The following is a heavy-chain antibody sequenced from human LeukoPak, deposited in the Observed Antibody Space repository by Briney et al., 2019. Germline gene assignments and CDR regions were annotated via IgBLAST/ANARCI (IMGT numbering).Heavy chain of an antibody. V-gene: IGHV4-59*01. CDR2: INYSGST. J-gene: IGHJ6*02. D-gene: IGHD3-10*01. CDR3: ARTRRHYYGSGKNLTPWPAGLDV. CDR1: GGSITNSY. Sequence: PSETLSLTCTVSGGSITNSYWNWIRQSPGKGLEWIGYINYSGSTNYNPSLKSRVTISVDTSKNQFSLTLSSVTAADTAVYYCARTRRHYYGSGKNLTPWPAGLDVWGQGTAVTVS.